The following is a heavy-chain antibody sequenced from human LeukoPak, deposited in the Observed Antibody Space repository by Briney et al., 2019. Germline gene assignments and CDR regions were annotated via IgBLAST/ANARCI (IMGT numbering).Heavy chain of an antibody. J-gene: IGHJ5*02. Sequence: GGSLRLSCAASGVTFSSYRMNWVRQAPGKGLEWGSSISNCSSIYYADSVKGVFTTSRDNAQNPLYLKINSPRAEYTAVYYCAKAIAAAGRAGSSWGQGTLVTVSS. CDR2: ISNCSSI. V-gene: IGHV3-21*01. CDR3: AKAIAAAGRAGSS. CDR1: GVTFSSYR. D-gene: IGHD6-13*01.